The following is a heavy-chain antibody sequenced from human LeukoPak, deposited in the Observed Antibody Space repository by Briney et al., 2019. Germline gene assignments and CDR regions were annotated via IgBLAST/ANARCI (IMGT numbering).Heavy chain of an antibody. V-gene: IGHV3-33*01. Sequence: PGRSLRLSCATSGFSFSSHGFYWVRQAPGKGLEWAAVIWFDGSKKYYADSVKGRSTISRDNSKNTLYLEMNSLRAEDTAVYYCARDISYNSLDYWGQGTLVTVSS. CDR3: ARDISYNSLDY. D-gene: IGHD6-19*01. CDR2: IWFDGSKK. CDR1: GFSFSSHG. J-gene: IGHJ4*02.